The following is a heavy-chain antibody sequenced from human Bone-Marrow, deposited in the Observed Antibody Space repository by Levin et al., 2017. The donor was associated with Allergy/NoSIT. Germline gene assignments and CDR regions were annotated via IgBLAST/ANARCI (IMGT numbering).Heavy chain of an antibody. J-gene: IGHJ4*02. V-gene: IGHV3-23*01. D-gene: IGHD3-10*01. CDR3: AKIRSSGSYYVHFDL. CDR2: VSGDGRNT. CDR1: GITPFNHA. Sequence: GGSLRLSCAASGITPFNHAMAWVRQAPGKGLEWASVVSGDGRNTYYADSVEGRFTISRDNSKNMVYLQMNSLRAEDTAVYFCAKIRSSGSYYVHFDLWGQGTLVSVSS.